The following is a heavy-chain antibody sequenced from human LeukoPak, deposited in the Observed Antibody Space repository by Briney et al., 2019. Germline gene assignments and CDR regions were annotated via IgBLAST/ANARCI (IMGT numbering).Heavy chain of an antibody. V-gene: IGHV3-48*04. J-gene: IGHJ4*02. CDR1: GFTFSSYW. D-gene: IGHD3-22*01. CDR2: ISSSGSTI. Sequence: GGSLRLSCAASGFTFSSYWMSWVRQAPGKGLEWVSYISSSGSTIYYADSVKGRFTISRDNAKNSLYLQMNSLRAEDTAVYYCARGYYYDSSGANQFDYWSQGTLVTVSS. CDR3: ARGYYYDSSGANQFDY.